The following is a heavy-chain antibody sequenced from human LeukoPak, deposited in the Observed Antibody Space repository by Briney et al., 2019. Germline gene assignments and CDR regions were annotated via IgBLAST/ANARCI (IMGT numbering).Heavy chain of an antibody. Sequence: SETLSLTCGVSGGSINSGVWWSWVRQPPGKGLEWIGEIYHGGGSNYNASLRSRVTISVDKSKNQSSLQLNSVTAADTAVYYCAKSNGYGLVDIWGQGTMVTVSS. CDR2: IYHGGGS. V-gene: IGHV4-4*02. J-gene: IGHJ3*02. CDR3: AKSNGYGLVDI. CDR1: GGSINSGVW. D-gene: IGHD3-10*01.